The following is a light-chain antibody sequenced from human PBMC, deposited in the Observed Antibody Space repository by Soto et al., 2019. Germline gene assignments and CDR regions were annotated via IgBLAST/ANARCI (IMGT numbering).Light chain of an antibody. Sequence: EIVLTQSPGTLSLSPGERATLSCRASQSVSSSYLAWYQQKPGQAPRLLIYGASSMATGIPDRFSGSGSGTDFTLTISRLEPEDGAVYYCQQYDSSPLTFGGSTKVEIK. CDR2: GAS. CDR1: QSVSSSY. CDR3: QQYDSSPLT. V-gene: IGKV3-20*01. J-gene: IGKJ4*01.